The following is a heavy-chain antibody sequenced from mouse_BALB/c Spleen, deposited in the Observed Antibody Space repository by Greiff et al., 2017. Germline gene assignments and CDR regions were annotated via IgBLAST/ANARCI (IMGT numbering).Heavy chain of an antibody. V-gene: IGHV1S41*01. Sequence: DLVKPGASVKLSCKASGYTFTSYWINWIKQRPGQGLEWIGRIAPGSGSTYYNEMFKGKATLNVDTSSSTAYIQLSSLSSEDSAVYFCARGDGNYGFDYWGQGTTLTVSS. J-gene: IGHJ2*01. CDR1: GYTFTSYW. CDR3: ARGDGNYGFDY. CDR2: IAPGSGST. D-gene: IGHD2-1*01.